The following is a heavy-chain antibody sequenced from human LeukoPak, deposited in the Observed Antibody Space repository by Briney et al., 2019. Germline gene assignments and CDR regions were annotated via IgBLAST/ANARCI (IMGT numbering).Heavy chain of an antibody. CDR1: GFTFSSYA. CDR3: AKDWVGYSYGFDC. J-gene: IGHJ4*02. V-gene: IGHV3-23*01. Sequence: GGSLRLSCAASGFTFSSYAMSWVRQAPGKGLEWVSAISGSGGSTYYADSVKGRFTISRDNSKNTLYLRMNSLRAEDTAVYYCAKDWVGYSYGFDCWGQGTLVTVSS. D-gene: IGHD5-18*01. CDR2: ISGSGGST.